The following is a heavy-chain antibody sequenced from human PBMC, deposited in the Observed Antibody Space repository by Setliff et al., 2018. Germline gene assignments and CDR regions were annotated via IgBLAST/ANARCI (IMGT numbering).Heavy chain of an antibody. CDR2: IKQDGSEK. Sequence: GESLKISCAASGFTFSNYYMTWVRQAPGKGLEWVANIKQDGSEKYYVDSVKGRFTISRDNAKNSLYLQMNSLRAEDTAVYYCARGSSSYDYWGQGTLVTVSS. CDR3: ARGSSSYDY. CDR1: GFTFSNYY. J-gene: IGHJ4*02. V-gene: IGHV3-7*01. D-gene: IGHD6-6*01.